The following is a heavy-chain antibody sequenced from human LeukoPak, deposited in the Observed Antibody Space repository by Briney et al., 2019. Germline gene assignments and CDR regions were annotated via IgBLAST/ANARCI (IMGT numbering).Heavy chain of an antibody. V-gene: IGHV3-7*04. J-gene: IGHJ3*02. CDR1: GFTFSSYW. Sequence: QPGGSLRLSCAASGFTFSSYWTSWVRQAPGKGLEWVANIKQDGSEKYYVDSVKGRFTISRDNAKNSLYLQMNSLRAEDTAVYYCARVYYDSSGYPDAFDIWGQGTMVTVSS. CDR3: ARVYYDSSGYPDAFDI. D-gene: IGHD3-22*01. CDR2: IKQDGSEK.